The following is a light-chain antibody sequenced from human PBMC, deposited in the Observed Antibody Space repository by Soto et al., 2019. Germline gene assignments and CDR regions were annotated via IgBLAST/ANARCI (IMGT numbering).Light chain of an antibody. Sequence: QSALTQPASVSGSPGQSITISCTGTSSDIGGSNYVSWYQQHPGKAPKLMIFEVTNRPSGVSDRFSGSKSGNTASLTISGLQAEDDDYYCCSSYTTNKRLFGGGTKLTVL. CDR2: EVT. V-gene: IGLV2-14*01. J-gene: IGLJ3*02. CDR3: SSYTTNKRL. CDR1: SSDIGGSNY.